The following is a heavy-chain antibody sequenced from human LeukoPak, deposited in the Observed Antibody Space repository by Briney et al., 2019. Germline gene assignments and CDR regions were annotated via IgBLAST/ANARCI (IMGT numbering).Heavy chain of an antibody. D-gene: IGHD2-15*01. CDR3: AKVMAIVVVVAATDY. CDR2: ISGSGGST. CDR1: GFTFSSYE. Sequence: PGGSLRLSCAASGFTFSSYEMNWVRQAPGKGLEWVSAISGSGGSTYYADSVKGRFTISRDNSKNTLYLQMNSLRAEDTAVYYCAKVMAIVVVVAATDYWGQGTLVTVSS. V-gene: IGHV3-23*01. J-gene: IGHJ4*02.